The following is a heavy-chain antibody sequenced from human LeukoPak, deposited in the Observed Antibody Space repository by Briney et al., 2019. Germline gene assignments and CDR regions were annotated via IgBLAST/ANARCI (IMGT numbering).Heavy chain of an antibody. CDR1: GYTFTSYD. V-gene: IGHV1-18*01. D-gene: IGHD3-22*01. CDR3: ARHPPPTYYYDSSGYFYFDY. J-gene: IGHJ4*02. CDR2: ISAYNGNT. Sequence: ASVKVSCKASGYTFTSYDINWVRQAPGQGLEWMGWISAYNGNTNYAQKLQGRVTMTTDTSTSTAYMELRSLRSDDTAVYYCARHPPPTYYYDSSGYFYFDYWGQGTLVTVSS.